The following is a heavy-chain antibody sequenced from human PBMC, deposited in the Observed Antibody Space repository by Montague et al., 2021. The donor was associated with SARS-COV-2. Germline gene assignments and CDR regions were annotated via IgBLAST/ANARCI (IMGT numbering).Heavy chain of an antibody. CDR3: ARDPNYYYTSGSRGNWFDP. Sequence: SETLSLTCTVSGGSISSSSYYWSWIRQPPGKGLEWIGYIYYSGSTNYNPSLKSRVTISVDTSKNQFSLKLSSVTAADTAVYYCARDPNYYYTSGSRGNWFDPWGQGTLVTVSS. CDR2: IYYSGST. CDR1: GGSISSSSYY. V-gene: IGHV4-61*01. J-gene: IGHJ5*02. D-gene: IGHD3-10*01.